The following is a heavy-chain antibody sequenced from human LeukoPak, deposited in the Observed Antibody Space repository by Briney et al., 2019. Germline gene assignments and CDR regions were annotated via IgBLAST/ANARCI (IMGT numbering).Heavy chain of an antibody. J-gene: IGHJ4*02. CDR2: INPDGSTG. Sequence: PGGSLRLSCAASGFTFSTYWMHWVRQVPGKGLVWVSGINPDGSTGSYAASVKGRFTISRDNAKNTLFLQMNGLRAEDTAVYYCATNYDFWSGYGDYWGQGTLVTVSS. CDR3: ATNYDFWSGYGDY. D-gene: IGHD3-3*01. V-gene: IGHV3-74*01. CDR1: GFTFSTYW.